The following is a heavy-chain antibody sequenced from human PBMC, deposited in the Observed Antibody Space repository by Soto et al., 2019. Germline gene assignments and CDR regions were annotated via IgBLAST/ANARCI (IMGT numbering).Heavy chain of an antibody. Sequence: PSETLSLTCTVSGGSISSYYWSWIRQPPGKGLEWIGYIYYSGSTNYNPSLKSRVTISVDTSKNQFSLKLSSVTAADTAVYYCARIEGLRYFDWLHFDYWGQGTLVTVSS. D-gene: IGHD3-9*01. CDR3: ARIEGLRYFDWLHFDY. J-gene: IGHJ4*02. CDR1: GGSISSYY. CDR2: IYYSGST. V-gene: IGHV4-59*01.